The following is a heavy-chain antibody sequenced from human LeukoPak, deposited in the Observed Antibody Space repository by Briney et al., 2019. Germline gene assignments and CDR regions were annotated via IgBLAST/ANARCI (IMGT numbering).Heavy chain of an antibody. D-gene: IGHD4-23*01. V-gene: IGHV4-30-2*01. Sequence: SETLSLTCTVSGGSISSGGYYWSWIRQPPGKGLEWIGYIYHSGSTYYNPSLKSRVTISVDRSKNQFSLKLSSVTAADTAVYYCASQTPYGMDVWGQGTTVTVSS. J-gene: IGHJ6*02. CDR1: GGSISSGGYY. CDR2: IYHSGST. CDR3: ASQTPYGMDV.